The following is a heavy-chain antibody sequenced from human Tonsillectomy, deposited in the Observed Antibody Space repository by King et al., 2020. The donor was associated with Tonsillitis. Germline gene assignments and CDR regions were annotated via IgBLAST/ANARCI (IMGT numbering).Heavy chain of an antibody. J-gene: IGHJ3*02. CDR2: IIPIFGTA. V-gene: IGHV1-69*06. CDR3: AREVDDSSGYYPNDAFDI. CDR1: GGTFSSYA. Sequence: VQLVESGAEVKKPGSSVKVSCTASGGTFSSYAISWVRQAPGQGLEWMGGIIPIFGTANYAQQFQGRVTITADKSTSTAYMELSSLRSEDTAVYYCAREVDDSSGYYPNDAFDIWGQGTMVTVSS. D-gene: IGHD3-22*01.